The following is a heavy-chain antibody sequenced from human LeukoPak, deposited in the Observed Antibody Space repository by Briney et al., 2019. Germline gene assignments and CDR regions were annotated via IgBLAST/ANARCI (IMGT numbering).Heavy chain of an antibody. Sequence: PSETLSLTCAVYGGSFSDYYWSWIRQPPGKGLEWIGEINHSGSTNYNPSLKSRVTISVDTSKNQLSLKLSSVTAADTAVYYCARVRKPHAFDIWGQGTMVTVSS. V-gene: IGHV4-34*01. J-gene: IGHJ3*02. CDR2: INHSGST. CDR3: ARVRKPHAFDI. CDR1: GGSFSDYY.